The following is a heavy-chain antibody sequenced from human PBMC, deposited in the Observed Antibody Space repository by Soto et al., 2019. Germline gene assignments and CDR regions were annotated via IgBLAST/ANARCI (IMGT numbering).Heavy chain of an antibody. D-gene: IGHD3-10*01. J-gene: IGHJ4*02. Sequence: QVQLVQSGAEVKKPGSSVKVSCTASGGTFNSYTLNWVRQAPGQRLEWVGRVNPIVGMSSSASKFKGRGTMTADKATIKAYIDLTGLKSADTAVYYCATSYGSGSTHFHSWGQGTLVTVSS. CDR3: ATSYGSGSTHFHS. V-gene: IGHV1-69*02. CDR2: VNPIVGMS. CDR1: GGTFNSYT.